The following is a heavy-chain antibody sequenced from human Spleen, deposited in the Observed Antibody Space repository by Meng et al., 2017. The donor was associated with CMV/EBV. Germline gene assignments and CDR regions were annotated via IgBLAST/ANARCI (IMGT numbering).Heavy chain of an antibody. J-gene: IGHJ2*01. D-gene: IGHD3-22*01. CDR3: ARVDYYYDSTLSVSGDFDI. CDR1: GFTFSSYS. Sequence: GESLKISCAASGFTFSSYSMNWVRQAPGKGLEWVSYISSSSSTIYYADSVKGRFTISRDNAKNSLDLQMNSRRAEDTDVYYCARVDYYYDSTLSVSGDFDIWGPGTLVTVSS. V-gene: IGHV3-48*04. CDR2: ISSSSSTI.